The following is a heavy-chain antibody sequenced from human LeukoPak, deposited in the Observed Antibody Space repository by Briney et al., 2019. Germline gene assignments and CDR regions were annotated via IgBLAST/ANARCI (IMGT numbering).Heavy chain of an antibody. Sequence: SVTVSCMASRGTFSSYAISWVRQAPGQGLEWMGRIIPILGIAHYPQKFQGRVTITADKSTSTAYMELSSLRSEDTAVYYCASDGITVTTRVAFDPWGQGTLVTVSS. CDR2: IIPILGIA. CDR3: ASDGITVTTRVAFDP. J-gene: IGHJ5*02. CDR1: RGTFSSYA. D-gene: IGHD4-17*01. V-gene: IGHV1-69*10.